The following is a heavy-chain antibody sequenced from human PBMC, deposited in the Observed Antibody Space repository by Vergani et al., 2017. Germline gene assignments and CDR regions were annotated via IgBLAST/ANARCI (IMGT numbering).Heavy chain of an antibody. J-gene: IGHJ4*02. Sequence: QLQLQESGPGLVKPSETLSLTCTVSGGSISSSSYYWGWIRQPPGKGLEWIGSIYYSGSTYYNPSLKSRVTISVDPSKNQFSLRLSSVTAADTAVYYCARDVMFDYWGQGTLVTGSS. CDR3: ARDVMFDY. D-gene: IGHD3-16*01. CDR2: IYYSGST. V-gene: IGHV4-39*01. CDR1: GGSISSSSYY.